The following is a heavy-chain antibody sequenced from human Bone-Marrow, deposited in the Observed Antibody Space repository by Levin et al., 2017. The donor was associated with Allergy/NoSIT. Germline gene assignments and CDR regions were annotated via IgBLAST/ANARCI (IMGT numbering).Heavy chain of an antibody. Sequence: GGSLRLSCAASGFIFDDYAMHWVRQTPGKGLEWVSSISWNGDSIGYADSVKGRFTISRDNGKNYLYLQMSSLRPEDSALYHCTAYCSGGTCSNTDYWGQGTLVTVSS. CDR3: TAYCSGGTCSNTDY. D-gene: IGHD2-15*01. V-gene: IGHV3-9*01. CDR1: GFIFDDYA. J-gene: IGHJ4*02. CDR2: ISWNGDSI.